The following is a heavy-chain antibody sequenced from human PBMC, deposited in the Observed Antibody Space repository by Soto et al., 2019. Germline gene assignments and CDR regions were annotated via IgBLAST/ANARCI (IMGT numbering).Heavy chain of an antibody. CDR1: GGTFSSYT. V-gene: IGHV1-69*02. J-gene: IGHJ5*02. D-gene: IGHD6-25*01. CDR3: ASGAALGPGRGWFDP. CDR2: IIPILGIA. Sequence: QVQLVQSGAEVKKPGSSVKVSCKASGGTFSSYTISWVRQAPGQGLEWMGRIIPILGIANYAQKFQGRVTITADKSTSTAYMELSSLRSEDTAVYYCASGAALGPGRGWFDPWGQGTLVTVSS.